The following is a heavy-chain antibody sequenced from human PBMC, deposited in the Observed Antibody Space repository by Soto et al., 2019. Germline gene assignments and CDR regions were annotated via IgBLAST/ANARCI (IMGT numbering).Heavy chain of an antibody. D-gene: IGHD3-10*01. J-gene: IGHJ6*02. CDR1: GGSISSGGYY. CDR3: ARDYGRFNYSGMDV. CDR2: IYYSGST. V-gene: IGHV4-31*03. Sequence: TSETLSLTCTVSGGSISSGGYYWSWIRQHPGKGLEWIGYIYYSGSTYYNPSLKSRVTISVDTSKNQFSLKLSSVTAADTAVYYCARDYGRFNYSGMDVWGQGTTVTVSS.